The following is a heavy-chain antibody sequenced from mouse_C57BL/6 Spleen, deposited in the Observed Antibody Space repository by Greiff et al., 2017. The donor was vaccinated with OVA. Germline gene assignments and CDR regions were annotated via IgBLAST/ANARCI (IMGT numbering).Heavy chain of an antibody. V-gene: IGHV1-5*01. CDR3: TRYPSYYYGSSLDWYFDV. D-gene: IGHD1-1*01. Sequence: EVQLQQSGTVLARPGASVKMSCKTSGYTFTSYWMHWVKQRPGPGLEWIGAIYPGNSDTSYNQKFKGKAKLTAVTSASTAYMELSSLTNEDSAVYYCTRYPSYYYGSSLDWYFDVWGTGTTVTVSS. CDR1: GYTFTSYW. J-gene: IGHJ1*03. CDR2: IYPGNSDT.